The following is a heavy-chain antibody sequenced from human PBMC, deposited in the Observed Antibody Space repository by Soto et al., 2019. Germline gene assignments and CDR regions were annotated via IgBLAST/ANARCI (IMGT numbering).Heavy chain of an antibody. Sequence: WGSLRLSCSESGFTCTINWMILVPQAPGQGLEWVANVKYDGSQTYYVGSVKGRFTISRDNAKNSLYLQMNSLRAEDTAVYYCTRDFQGPLDYGMDVWRQGTTVTVS. CDR2: VKYDGSQT. J-gene: IGHJ6*02. D-gene: IGHD1-1*01. CDR3: TRDFQGPLDYGMDV. V-gene: IGHV3-7*01. CDR1: GFTCTINW.